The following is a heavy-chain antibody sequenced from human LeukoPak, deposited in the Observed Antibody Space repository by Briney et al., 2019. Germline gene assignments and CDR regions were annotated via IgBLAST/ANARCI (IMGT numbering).Heavy chain of an antibody. Sequence: GGSLRLSCAASGFTLGNHGMHWVRQAPGKGLEWVATIISNGVNKYCADSVKGRFTISRDNSKNTLFLEMESLRTEDTAVYYCARHRGSVFEGYMDVWGKGTTVTVSS. J-gene: IGHJ6*03. CDR3: ARHRGSVFEGYMDV. CDR2: IISNGVNK. D-gene: IGHD2-8*01. CDR1: GFTLGNHG. V-gene: IGHV3-33*01.